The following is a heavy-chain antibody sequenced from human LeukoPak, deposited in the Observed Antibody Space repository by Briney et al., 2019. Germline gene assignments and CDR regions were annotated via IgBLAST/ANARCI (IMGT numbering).Heavy chain of an antibody. D-gene: IGHD5-12*01. CDR1: GFTFSTSW. V-gene: IGHV3-74*01. CDR3: ARGSSGFGVYGMAV. Sequence: GGSLRLSCTASGFTFSTSWMHWVRQAPGEGLVWVSRINPDGSAPTYADSVKGRFTISRDTAKNTLFLQMSSLRAEDTAVYFCARGSSGFGVYGMAVWGKGTTVTVSS. CDR2: INPDGSAP. J-gene: IGHJ6*04.